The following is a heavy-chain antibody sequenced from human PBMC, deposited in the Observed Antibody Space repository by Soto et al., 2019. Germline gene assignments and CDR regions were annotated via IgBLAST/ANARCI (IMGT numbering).Heavy chain of an antibody. Sequence: GASVKVSCKASGYTFTSYYMHWVRQAPGQGLEWMGIINPSGGSTSYAQKFQGRVTMTRDTSTSTVYMELSSLRSEDTAVYYCAREPPRDWVAVAGYYYYGMDVWGQGTTVTVSS. V-gene: IGHV1-46*01. CDR1: GYTFTSYY. D-gene: IGHD6-19*01. CDR3: AREPPRDWVAVAGYYYYGMDV. J-gene: IGHJ6*02. CDR2: INPSGGST.